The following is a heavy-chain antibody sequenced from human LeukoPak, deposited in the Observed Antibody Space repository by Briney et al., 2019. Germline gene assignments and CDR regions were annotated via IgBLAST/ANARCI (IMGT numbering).Heavy chain of an antibody. CDR1: GYTFTGYY. Sequence: ASVKVSCKASGYTFTGYYMHWVRQAPAQGLEWMGWINPNSGGTNYAQNFQGRVTMTRDTSISTAYMELSRLRSDDTAVYYCARDLGWLLYGSFDYWGQGTLVTVSS. V-gene: IGHV1-2*02. CDR2: INPNSGGT. D-gene: IGHD3/OR15-3a*01. J-gene: IGHJ4*02. CDR3: ARDLGWLLYGSFDY.